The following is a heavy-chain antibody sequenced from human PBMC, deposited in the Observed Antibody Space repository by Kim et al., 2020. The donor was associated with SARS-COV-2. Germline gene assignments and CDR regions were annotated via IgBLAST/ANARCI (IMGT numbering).Heavy chain of an antibody. J-gene: IGHJ2*01. V-gene: IGHV6-1*01. CDR1: GDSVSSNSAA. CDR2: TYYRSKWYN. D-gene: IGHD3-22*01. CDR3: ARERYYDSSGYSRDYWYFDL. Sequence: SQTLSLTCAISGDSVSSNSAAWNWIRQSPSRGLEWLGRTYYRSKWYNDYAVSVKSRITINPDTSKNQFSLQLNSVTPEDTAVYYCARERYYDSSGYSRDYWYFDLWGRGTLVTVSS.